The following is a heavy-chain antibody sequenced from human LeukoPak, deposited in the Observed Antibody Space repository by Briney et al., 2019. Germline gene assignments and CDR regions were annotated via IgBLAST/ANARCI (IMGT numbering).Heavy chain of an antibody. V-gene: IGHV3-21*01. CDR1: GFTFSSYS. CDR3: ARVGTGDALDY. J-gene: IGHJ4*02. D-gene: IGHD1-1*01. CDR2: ISSSSSYI. Sequence: GGSLRLSCAASGFTFSSYSMNWVRQAPGKGLGWVSSISSSSSYIYYADSVKGRFTISRDNAKNSLYLQMNSLRAEDTAVYYCARVGTGDALDYWGQGTLVTVSS.